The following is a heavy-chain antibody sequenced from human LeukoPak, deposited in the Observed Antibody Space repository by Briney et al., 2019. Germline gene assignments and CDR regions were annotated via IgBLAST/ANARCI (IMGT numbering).Heavy chain of an antibody. CDR3: ARDRVEIQLWLNY. CDR1: GYTFTGYY. CDR2: INPNSGGT. V-gene: IGHV1-2*02. D-gene: IGHD5-18*01. Sequence: GASVKVSXKASGYTFTGYYMHWVRQAPGQGLEWMGWINPNSGGTNYAQKFQGRVTMTRDTSISTAYMELGRLRSDDTAVYYCARDRVEIQLWLNYWGQGTLVTVSS. J-gene: IGHJ4*02.